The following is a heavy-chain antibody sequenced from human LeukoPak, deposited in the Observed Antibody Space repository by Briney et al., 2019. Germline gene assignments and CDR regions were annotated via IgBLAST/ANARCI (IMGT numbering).Heavy chain of an antibody. Sequence: ASVKVSCKASGYAFSDFHMHWLKQAPGKGPEWVGRIDPENGETVYSKKFRGRVTISADTSADQAYIELRSLRSDDTAVYYCGTPTPRYSSIPVKYWGQGTLVTVSS. D-gene: IGHD4-11*01. CDR1: GYAFSDFH. J-gene: IGHJ4*02. V-gene: IGHV1-69-2*01. CDR3: GTPTPRYSSIPVKY. CDR2: IDPENGET.